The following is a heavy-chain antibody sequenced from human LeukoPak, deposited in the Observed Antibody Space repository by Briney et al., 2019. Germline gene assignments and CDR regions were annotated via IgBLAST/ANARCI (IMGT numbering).Heavy chain of an antibody. J-gene: IGHJ4*02. V-gene: IGHV4-59*01. Sequence: SETLSLTCTVSGGSISSYYWSWIQQPPGKGLEWIGYIYYSGSTNYNPSLKSRVTISVDTSKNQFSLKLSSVTAADTAVYYCARGGGFWSGYYLDYWGQGTLVTVSS. D-gene: IGHD3-3*01. CDR3: ARGGGFWSGYYLDY. CDR2: IYYSGST. CDR1: GGSISSYY.